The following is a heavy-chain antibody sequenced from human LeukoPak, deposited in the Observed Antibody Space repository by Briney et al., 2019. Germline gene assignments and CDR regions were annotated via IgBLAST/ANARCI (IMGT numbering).Heavy chain of an antibody. J-gene: IGHJ4*02. CDR1: GYPSTIYD. Sequence: SVKVSCKASGYPSTIYDVNWVRQAAGQGREWLGWMKPIGIAAGYSQKFQGRVNLQMDTSPGTDYLELSSLSSEDPAVYYCARGRLSTLWGQGTLVTVPS. CDR2: MKPIGIAA. D-gene: IGHD2-2*01. CDR3: ARGRLSTL. V-gene: IGHV1-8*01.